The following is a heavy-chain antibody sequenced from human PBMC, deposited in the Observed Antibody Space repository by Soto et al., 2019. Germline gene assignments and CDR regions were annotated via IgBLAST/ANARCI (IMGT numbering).Heavy chain of an antibody. D-gene: IGHD3-9*01. CDR2: IYYSGST. Sequence: PSQTLSLTYTVSEGSISSYCWRWIRQPPGKGLEWIGYIYYSGSTNYNPSLKSRVTISVDTSKNQFSLKLSSVTAADTAVYYCARAEGRYFDSYMDVWGKGTTVTVSS. CDR3: ARAEGRYFDSYMDV. V-gene: IGHV4-59*08. CDR1: EGSISSYC. J-gene: IGHJ6*03.